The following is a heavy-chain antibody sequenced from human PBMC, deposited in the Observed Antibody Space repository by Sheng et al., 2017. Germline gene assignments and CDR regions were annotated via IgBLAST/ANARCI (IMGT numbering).Heavy chain of an antibody. CDR2: INHSGST. J-gene: IGHJ4*02. CDR1: GGSFSGYY. V-gene: IGHV4-34*01. Sequence: QVQLQQWGAGLLKPSETLSLTCAVYGGSFSGYYWSWIRQPPGKGLEWIGEINHSGSTNYNPSLKSRVTISVDTSKNQFSLKLSSVTAADTAVYYCARGRGYSYGYRRGSGWYFLDYWGQGTLVTVSS. D-gene: IGHD5-18*01. CDR3: ARGRGYSYGYRRGSGWYFLDY.